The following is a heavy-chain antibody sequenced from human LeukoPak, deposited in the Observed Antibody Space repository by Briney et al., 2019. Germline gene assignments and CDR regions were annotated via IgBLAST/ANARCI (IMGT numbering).Heavy chain of an antibody. Sequence: SGTLSLTRTVSGGSIRSSYYYWGWIRQPPGKGLEWIGSIYDSGSTYYNPSLKSRVTISVDTSKNQFSLKLNSVTAADTAVYYCARHYAPWGQGTLVTVSS. V-gene: IGHV4-39*01. CDR1: GGSIRSSYYY. D-gene: IGHD3-16*01. CDR2: IYDSGST. CDR3: ARHYAP. J-gene: IGHJ5*02.